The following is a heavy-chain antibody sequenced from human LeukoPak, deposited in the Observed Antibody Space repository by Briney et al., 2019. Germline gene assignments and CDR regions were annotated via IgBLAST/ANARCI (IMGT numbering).Heavy chain of an antibody. CDR2: IYYSGST. Sequence: PSETLSLTCTVSGGSISSYYWSWIRQSPGKGLEWIGYIYYSGSTNYNPSLKSRVTISVDTSKNQFSLKLSSVTAADTAVYYCARLENYYYYGMDVWGQGTTVTVSS. CDR1: GGSISSYY. V-gene: IGHV4-59*08. D-gene: IGHD1-1*01. J-gene: IGHJ6*02. CDR3: ARLENYYYYGMDV.